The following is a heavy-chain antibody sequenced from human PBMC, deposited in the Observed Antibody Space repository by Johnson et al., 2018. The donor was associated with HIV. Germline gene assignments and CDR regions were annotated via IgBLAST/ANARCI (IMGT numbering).Heavy chain of an antibody. J-gene: IGHJ3*02. CDR2: IRSKANSYAT. CDR1: GFAFSGSA. V-gene: IGHV3-73*02. Sequence: VQLVESGGGLVQPGGSLKLSCAASGFAFSGSAMHWVRQASGKGLEWVGRIRSKANSYATAYAASVKGRFTISRDDSQNTAYLQMNSLKTEETAVYYCTSTPPYYYYSGGYMGDAFYIWGQGTMFTVSS. CDR3: TSTPPYYYYSGGYMGDAFYI. D-gene: IGHD3-22*01.